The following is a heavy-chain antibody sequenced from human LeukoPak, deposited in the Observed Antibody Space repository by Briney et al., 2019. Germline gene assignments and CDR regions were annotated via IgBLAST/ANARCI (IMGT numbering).Heavy chain of an antibody. CDR3: ARGHSDPFRLWFGEFTLDY. CDR2: MNPNSGNT. CDR1: GYTFTSYD. Sequence: GASVKVSCKASGYTFTSYDINWVRQATGQGLEWMGWMNPNSGNTGYAQKFQGRVTITRNTSISTAYMELSSLRSEDTAVYYCARGHSDPFRLWFGEFTLDYWGQGTLVTVSS. V-gene: IGHV1-8*03. D-gene: IGHD3-10*01. J-gene: IGHJ4*02.